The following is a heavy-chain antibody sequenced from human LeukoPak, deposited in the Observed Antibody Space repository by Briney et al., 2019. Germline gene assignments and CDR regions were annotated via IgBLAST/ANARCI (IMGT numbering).Heavy chain of an antibody. CDR2: ISGRGASK. Sequence: GGSLRLSCAVSGLTFNNYAMSWVRQAPGKGLEWVSGISGRGASKYYADSEKGRFTIYRDNSKNTLYLQMNSLRTEDAAVYYCAKEFHSSTSRPFDIWGQGTMVTVSS. V-gene: IGHV3-23*01. CDR3: AKEFHSSTSRPFDI. D-gene: IGHD2-2*01. CDR1: GLTFNNYA. J-gene: IGHJ3*02.